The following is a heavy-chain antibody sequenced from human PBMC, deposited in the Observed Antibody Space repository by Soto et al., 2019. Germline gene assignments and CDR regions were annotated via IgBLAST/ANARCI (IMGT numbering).Heavy chain of an antibody. CDR3: ASDRASNYDVTHPYALDI. CDR2: IYYSGST. V-gene: IGHV4-31*03. D-gene: IGHD3-10*02. J-gene: IGHJ3*02. Sequence: QVQLQESGPGLVKPSQTLSLTCTVSGGSISSGGYYWSWIRQHPGKGLEWIVYIYYSGSTYCNPSLKSRVTITVDTSKNQFSLKLSAVTAADTAVYYCASDRASNYDVTHPYALDIWGKGTMVTVSS. CDR1: GGSISSGGYY.